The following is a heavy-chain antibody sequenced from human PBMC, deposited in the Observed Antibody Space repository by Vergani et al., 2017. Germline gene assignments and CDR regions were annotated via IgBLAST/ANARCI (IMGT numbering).Heavy chain of an antibody. J-gene: IGHJ5*02. V-gene: IGHV4-59*06. CDR2: IYYSGST. D-gene: IGHD3-10*01. CDR1: GFTFSSYW. CDR3: ASLRITMVRGVTNWFDP. Sequence: VQLVESGGGLVQPGGSLRLSCAASGFTFSSYWMSWVRQAPGKGLEWIGYIYYSGSTYYNPSLKSRVTISVDTSKNQFSLKLSSVTAADTAVYYCASLRITMVRGVTNWFDPWGQGTLVTVSS.